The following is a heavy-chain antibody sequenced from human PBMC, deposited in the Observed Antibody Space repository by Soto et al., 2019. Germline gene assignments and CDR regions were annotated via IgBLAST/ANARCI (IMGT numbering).Heavy chain of an antibody. V-gene: IGHV3-66*04. D-gene: IGHD4-17*01. J-gene: IGHJ3*01. CDR1: GLTVSTYF. CDR2: HYNADRGGIT. CDR3: ARPTVPHSFDL. Sequence: VRLVESGGGLVQPGGSLRLSCEATGLTVSTYFMSWLRQTPGKGLEWVSVHYNADRGGITYYADSVKGRFTISRDDSKNTLYLQMDSLRVEDTALYYCARPTVPHSFDLWGQGTMVTVSS.